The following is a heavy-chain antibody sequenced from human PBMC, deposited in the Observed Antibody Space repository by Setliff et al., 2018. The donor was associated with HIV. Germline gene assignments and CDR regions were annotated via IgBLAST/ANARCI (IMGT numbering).Heavy chain of an antibody. CDR3: ARGGGPDTNFDL. D-gene: IGHD5-18*01. Sequence: PSETLSLTCTVSGGSINTYYWSWIRQPPGKGLEWIGWIYYSGNTRYNPSLKSRVTISLDTSKNQFSLRLSSVTAADRAVYYCARGGGPDTNFDLWGQGTLVTVSS. CDR1: GGSINTYY. J-gene: IGHJ4*02. CDR2: IYYSGNT. V-gene: IGHV4-59*12.